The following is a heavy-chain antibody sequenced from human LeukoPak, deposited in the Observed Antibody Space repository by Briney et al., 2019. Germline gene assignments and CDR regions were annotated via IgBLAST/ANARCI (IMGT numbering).Heavy chain of an antibody. CDR1: GGSISSYY. Sequence: SETLSLTCTVSGGSISSYYWSWIRQPPGKGLERIGYIYYSGSTNYNPSLKSRLTISVDTSKNQFSLKLSSVTAADTAVYYCAREVVVTAKGYFDLWGRGTLVTVSS. CDR2: IYYSGST. J-gene: IGHJ2*01. V-gene: IGHV4-59*01. D-gene: IGHD2-21*02. CDR3: AREVVVTAKGYFDL.